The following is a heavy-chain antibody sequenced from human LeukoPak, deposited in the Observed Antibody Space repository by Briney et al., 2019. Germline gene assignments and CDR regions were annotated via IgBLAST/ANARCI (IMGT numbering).Heavy chain of an antibody. D-gene: IGHD2-21*02. Sequence: SETLSLTSTVSGGSINGFHWGWVRQPPGKGLEYLGFISHTGNTNYSPSLKSRVTISIDTSKNHFSLELRPVTAADTAVYFCARVGDCGDDCYSHDYWGQGTLVSVSS. CDR2: ISHTGNT. V-gene: IGHV4-59*08. J-gene: IGHJ4*02. CDR3: ARVGDCGDDCYSHDY. CDR1: GGSINGFH.